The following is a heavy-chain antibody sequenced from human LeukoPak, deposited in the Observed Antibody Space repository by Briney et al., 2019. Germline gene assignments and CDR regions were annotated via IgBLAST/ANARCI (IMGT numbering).Heavy chain of an antibody. J-gene: IGHJ6*03. Sequence: GGSLRLSCAASGFTFSSYGMSWVRQAPGKGLEWVSAISGSGGSTYYADSVKGRFTISRDNSKNTLYLQMNSLRAEDTAVYYCARGHSSSWAPGDYYYMDVWGKGTTVTVSS. V-gene: IGHV3-23*01. D-gene: IGHD6-13*01. CDR1: GFTFSSYG. CDR2: ISGSGGST. CDR3: ARGHSSSWAPGDYYYMDV.